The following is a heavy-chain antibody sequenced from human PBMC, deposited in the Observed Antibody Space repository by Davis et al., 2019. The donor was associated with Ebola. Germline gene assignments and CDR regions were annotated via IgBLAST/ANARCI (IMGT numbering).Heavy chain of an antibody. Sequence: MPSETLSLTCTVSGGSISSGGYYWSWIRQPPGKGLEWIGYIYYSESTNYNPSLKSRVTISVDTSKNQFALKLSSVTAADTAVYYCATLAVAASGWTFDIWGQGTMVTVSS. CDR3: ATLAVAASGWTFDI. D-gene: IGHD2-15*01. CDR1: GGSISSGGYY. CDR2: IYYSEST. J-gene: IGHJ3*02. V-gene: IGHV4-61*08.